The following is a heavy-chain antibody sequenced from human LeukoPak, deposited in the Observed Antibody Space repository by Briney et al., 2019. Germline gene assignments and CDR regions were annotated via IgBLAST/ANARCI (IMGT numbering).Heavy chain of an antibody. J-gene: IGHJ4*02. CDR2: IRYDGSNK. CDR1: GFTFSNYG. Sequence: GGSLRLSCAASGFTFSNYGMHWVRQAPGKGLEWVTYIRYDGSNKYYADSVKGRFTISRDNSKNTLYLQMNSLRAEDTAVYYCAKDRYGDYGPFDYWGQGTLVTVSS. D-gene: IGHD4-17*01. CDR3: AKDRYGDYGPFDY. V-gene: IGHV3-30*02.